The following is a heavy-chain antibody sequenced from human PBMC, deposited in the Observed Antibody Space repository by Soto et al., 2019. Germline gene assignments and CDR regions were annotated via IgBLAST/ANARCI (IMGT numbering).Heavy chain of an antibody. CDR3: ARDRRYCSGGSCYAFDI. D-gene: IGHD2-15*01. Sequence: SETLSLTCSVSGDSMSSSNWWNWVRQPPGKGLEWIGEAHHSGRTNYNPSLKSRVTISVDTSQKLFSLKLASVTAADTAVYYCARDRRYCSGGSCYAFDIWGQGTMVT. V-gene: IGHV4-4*02. J-gene: IGHJ3*02. CDR2: AHHSGRT. CDR1: GDSMSSSNW.